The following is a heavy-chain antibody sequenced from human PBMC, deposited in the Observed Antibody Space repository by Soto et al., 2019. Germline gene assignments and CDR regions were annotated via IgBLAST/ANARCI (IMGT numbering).Heavy chain of an antibody. CDR2: IYYSGST. CDR1: GGSISSYY. Sequence: SETLSLTCTVSGGSISSYYWSWIRQPPGKGLEWIGYIYYSGSTNYNPSLKSRVTISVDTSKNQFSLKLSSVTAADTAVYYCARLLVRGVIITSRNYYFAYWGQGTLVTVSS. V-gene: IGHV4-59*08. J-gene: IGHJ4*02. CDR3: ARLLVRGVIITSRNYYFAY. D-gene: IGHD3-10*01.